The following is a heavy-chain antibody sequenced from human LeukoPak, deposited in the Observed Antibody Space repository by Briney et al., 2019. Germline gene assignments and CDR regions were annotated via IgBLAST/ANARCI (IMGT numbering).Heavy chain of an antibody. J-gene: IGHJ6*03. CDR3: ARDPYNGGYGDPYYYYMDV. CDR1: GFTLRSYV. CDR2: ISGSGDST. Sequence: GGSLRLSCVASGFTLRSYVMNWVRQTPGKGLEWVSSISGSGDSTFYADSVKGRFTISRDNAKNSLYLQMNSLRAEDTAIYYCARDPYNGGYGDPYYYYMDVWGKGTTVTISS. V-gene: IGHV3-23*01. D-gene: IGHD1-26*01.